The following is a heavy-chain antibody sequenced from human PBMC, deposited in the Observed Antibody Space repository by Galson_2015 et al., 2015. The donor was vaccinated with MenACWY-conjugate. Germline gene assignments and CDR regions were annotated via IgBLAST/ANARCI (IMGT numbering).Heavy chain of an antibody. Sequence: ETLSLTCTVSGGSISSSSYYWDWIRQPPGRGLEWIGTIYYSGSTYYNSSLKSRVTISVDTSQNQFSLNLSSVAAADTAMYYCARHDRTAPARSGAFDIWGRGTMVTVSS. V-gene: IGHV4-39*01. D-gene: IGHD2-2*01. CDR3: ARHDRTAPARSGAFDI. CDR2: IYYSGST. CDR1: GGSISSSSYY. J-gene: IGHJ3*02.